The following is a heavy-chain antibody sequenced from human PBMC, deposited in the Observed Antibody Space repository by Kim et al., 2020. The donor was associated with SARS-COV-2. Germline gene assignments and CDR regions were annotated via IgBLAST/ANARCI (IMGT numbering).Heavy chain of an antibody. V-gene: IGHV3-30*01. J-gene: IGHJ4*02. D-gene: IGHD3-10*01. Sequence: SYADSVKGRFTISRDNSKNTLYLQMNSLRAEDTAVYYCATDYYGSGSYFYWGQGTLVTVSS. CDR3: ATDYYGSGSYFY.